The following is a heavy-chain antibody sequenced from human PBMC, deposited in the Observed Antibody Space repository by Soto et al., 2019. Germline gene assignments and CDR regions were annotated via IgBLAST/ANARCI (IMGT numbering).Heavy chain of an antibody. Sequence: HPGGSLRLSCAASGFTFSSFWMTWVRQAPGKGLEWVANIKQDGSEKYYVDSVKGRFTISRDNARNSLFLEMKSLRSEDTAVYSCVRDRSGSYLEGFDYWGQGTLVTV. CDR3: VRDRSGSYLEGFDY. CDR2: IKQDGSEK. D-gene: IGHD1-26*01. V-gene: IGHV3-7*01. J-gene: IGHJ4*02. CDR1: GFTFSSFW.